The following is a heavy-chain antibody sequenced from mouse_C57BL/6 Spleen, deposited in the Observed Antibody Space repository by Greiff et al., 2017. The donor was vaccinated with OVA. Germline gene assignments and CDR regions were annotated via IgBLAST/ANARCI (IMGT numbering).Heavy chain of an antibody. D-gene: IGHD2-4*01. J-gene: IGHJ2*01. V-gene: IGHV14-4*01. CDR1: GFNIKDDY. CDR3: TQGGSYYDYDGFDY. CDR2: IDPENGDT. Sequence: VQLQQSGAELVRPGASVKLSCTASGFNIKDDYMHWVKQRPEQGLEWIGWIDPENGDTEYASKFQGKATITADTSSNTAYLQLSSLTSEDTAVYYCTQGGSYYDYDGFDYWGQGTTLTVSS.